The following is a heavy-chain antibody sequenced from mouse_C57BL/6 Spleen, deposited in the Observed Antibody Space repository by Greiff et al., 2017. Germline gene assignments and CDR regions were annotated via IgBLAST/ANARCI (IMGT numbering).Heavy chain of an antibody. V-gene: IGHV7-3*01. J-gene: IGHJ4*01. CDR2: IRNKANGYTT. CDR1: GFTFTDYY. D-gene: IGHD1-1*01. Sequence: EVMLVESGGGLVQPGGSLSLSCAASGFTFTDYYMSWVRQPPGKALEWLGFIRNKANGYTTEYSASVKGRFTISRDNSQSILYLQMNALRAEDSATYYCARYRTTDDAMCYWGQGASVTVSS. CDR3: ARYRTTDDAMCY.